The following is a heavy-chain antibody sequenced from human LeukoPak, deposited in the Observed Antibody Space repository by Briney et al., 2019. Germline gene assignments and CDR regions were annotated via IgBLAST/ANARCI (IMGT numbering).Heavy chain of an antibody. V-gene: IGHV3-21*01. CDR2: ISSSSSYI. Sequence: GGSLRLSCAASGFTFSSYSMNWVRQAPGKGLEWASSISSSSSYIYYADSVKGRFTISRDNAKNSLYLQMNSLRAEDTAVYYCARSHAYGDYVVDYWGQGTLVTVSS. CDR3: ARSHAYGDYVVDY. J-gene: IGHJ4*02. D-gene: IGHD4-17*01. CDR1: GFTFSSYS.